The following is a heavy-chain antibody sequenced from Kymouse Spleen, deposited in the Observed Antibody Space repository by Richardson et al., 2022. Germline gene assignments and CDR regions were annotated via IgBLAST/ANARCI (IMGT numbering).Heavy chain of an antibody. Sequence: EVQLVESGGGLVQPGGSLKLSCAASGFTFSGSAMHWVRQASGKGLEWVGRIRSKANSYATAYAASVKGRFTISRDDSKNTAYLQMNSLKTEDTAVYYCGYSSSWYDYYYYGMDVWGQGTTVTVSS. J-gene: IGHJ6*02. CDR3: GYSSSWYDYYYYGMDV. D-gene: IGHD6-13*01. V-gene: IGHV3-73*02. CDR2: IRSKANSYAT. CDR1: GFTFSGSA.